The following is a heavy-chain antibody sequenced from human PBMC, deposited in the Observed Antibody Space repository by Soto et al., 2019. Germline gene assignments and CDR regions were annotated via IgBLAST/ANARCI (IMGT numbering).Heavy chain of an antibody. CDR3: ARGTKGGSPPL. D-gene: IGHD2-8*01. V-gene: IGHV3-48*01. J-gene: IGHJ4*02. CDR2: ISSSSNNT. CDR1: GFAFSNYS. Sequence: PGGSLRLSCAGSGFAFSNYSMNWVRQAPGKGLEWVSYISSSSNNTYYAASVRGRFTISRDNAKNSLYLRMNSLKGEDTAVYYCARGTKGGSPPLWGQGTLVTVSS.